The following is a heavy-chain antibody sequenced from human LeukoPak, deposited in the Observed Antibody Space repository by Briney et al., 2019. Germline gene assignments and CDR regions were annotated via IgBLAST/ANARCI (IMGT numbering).Heavy chain of an antibody. V-gene: IGHV1-18*01. CDR1: GYTFTSYG. Sequence: GASVKVSCKASGYTFTSYGISWVRQAPGPGLEWLGWISAYNGNTNYAQKLQGRVTMTTDTSTSTAYMELRSLRSDDTAVYYCARVVNYYGSGNWFDPWGQGTLVTVSS. CDR3: ARVVNYYGSGNWFDP. J-gene: IGHJ5*02. D-gene: IGHD3-10*01. CDR2: ISAYNGNT.